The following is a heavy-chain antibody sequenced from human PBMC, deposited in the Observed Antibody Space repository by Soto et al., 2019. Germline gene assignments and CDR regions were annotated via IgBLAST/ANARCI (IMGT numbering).Heavy chain of an antibody. D-gene: IGHD3-3*01. J-gene: IGHJ6*02. V-gene: IGHV3-33*01. CDR1: GFTLSTYG. CDR2: IWYDGSKK. Sequence: GGSLRLSCAASGFTLSTYGMHWVRQAPGKGLEWVAVIWYDGSKKYYADSVKGRFTISRDNSKNTMSLQMNSLRAEDTAVYYCAREGNPKEWPTYYYYGMDVWGQGTTVTV. CDR3: AREGNPKEWPTYYYYGMDV.